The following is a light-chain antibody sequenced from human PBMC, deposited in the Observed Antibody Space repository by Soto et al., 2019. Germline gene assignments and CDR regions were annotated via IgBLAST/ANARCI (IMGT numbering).Light chain of an antibody. CDR1: QSVTSNY. Sequence: EIVLTQPPGTLSLSPGERATLSCRASQSVTSNYLAWYQQKPGQAPRLLIYGASSRATGIPDRFSGSGSGTDFTLTISRLEPEDFAVYYCQQRSNWPLTFGGGTKVEIK. J-gene: IGKJ4*01. CDR2: GAS. CDR3: QQRSNWPLT. V-gene: IGKV3D-20*02.